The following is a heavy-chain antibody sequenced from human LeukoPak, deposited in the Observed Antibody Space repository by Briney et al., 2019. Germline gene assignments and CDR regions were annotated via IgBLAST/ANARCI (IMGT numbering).Heavy chain of an antibody. CDR2: IYYSGST. J-gene: IGHJ4*02. CDR1: GGSISSHY. Sequence: SETLSLTCTVSGGSISSHYWSWIRQPPGKGLEWIGYIYYSGSTNYNPSLKSRVTISVDTSKNQFSLKLSSVTAADTAVYYCARGPTVAYFDYWGQGTLVTVSS. CDR3: ARGPTVAYFDY. V-gene: IGHV4-59*08. D-gene: IGHD6-19*01.